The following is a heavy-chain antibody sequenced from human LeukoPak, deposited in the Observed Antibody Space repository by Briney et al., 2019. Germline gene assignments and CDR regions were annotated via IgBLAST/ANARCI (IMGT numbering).Heavy chain of an antibody. J-gene: IGHJ6*03. CDR3: ARRWNYGRNYYIDV. CDR1: GGSFSNYY. Sequence: SETLSLTCAVYGGSFSNYYWSWIRQTPGKGMEWMGEINDSGRTNYNPSLMSLVTVSVDTSKNQFSLRLTSVPATDTAVYYCARRWNYGRNYYIDVWGKGATVSVSS. V-gene: IGHV4-34*01. D-gene: IGHD1-7*01. CDR2: INDSGRT.